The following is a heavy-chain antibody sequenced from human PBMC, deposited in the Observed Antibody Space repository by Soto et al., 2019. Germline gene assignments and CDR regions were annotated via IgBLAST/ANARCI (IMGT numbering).Heavy chain of an antibody. J-gene: IGHJ5*02. CDR3: TRDASRDSSARGWFDP. Sequence: GGSLRLSCAASGFTFRSFTMNWVRQAPGRGLEWVSTISSNSAYIYYTDALRGRFTISRDNAKNSLHLQMNSLRAEDTAVYYCTRDASRDSSARGWFDPWGPGTLVTVSS. CDR1: GFTFRSFT. V-gene: IGHV3-21*01. CDR2: ISSNSAYI. D-gene: IGHD6-13*01.